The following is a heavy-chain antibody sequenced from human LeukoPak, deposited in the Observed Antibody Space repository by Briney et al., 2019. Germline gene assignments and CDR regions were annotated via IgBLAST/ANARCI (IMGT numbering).Heavy chain of an antibody. Sequence: ETLSLTCTVSGGSISSYYWSWIRQPPGKGLEWVSSISSSSSYIYYADSVKGRFTISRDNAKNSLYLQMNSLRAEDTAVYYCARVGPWVNPDYYYYYMDVWGKGTTVTVSS. CDR3: ARVGPWVNPDYYYYYMDV. CDR2: ISSSSSYI. V-gene: IGHV3-21*01. J-gene: IGHJ6*03. D-gene: IGHD1-14*01. CDR1: GGSISSYY.